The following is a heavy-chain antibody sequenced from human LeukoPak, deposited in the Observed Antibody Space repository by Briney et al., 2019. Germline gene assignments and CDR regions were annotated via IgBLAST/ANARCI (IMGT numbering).Heavy chain of an antibody. CDR2: IYYSGST. Sequence: PSETLSLTCTVSGGSISSNSYYWGWIRQPPGKGLEWIGSIYYSGSTYYNPSLKSRVTISVDTSKNRFSLKLSSVTAADTAVYYCARLAASRYDFWSGYHLHYWGQGTLVTVSS. CDR3: ARLAASRYDFWSGYHLHY. V-gene: IGHV4-39*01. CDR1: GGSISSNSYY. D-gene: IGHD3-3*01. J-gene: IGHJ4*02.